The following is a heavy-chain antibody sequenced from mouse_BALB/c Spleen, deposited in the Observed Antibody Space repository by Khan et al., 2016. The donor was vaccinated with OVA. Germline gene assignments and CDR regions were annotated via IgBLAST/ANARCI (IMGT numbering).Heavy chain of an antibody. CDR1: GYTFTSYT. D-gene: IGHD2-14*01. CDR2: INPSSSYP. J-gene: IGHJ3*01. CDR3: TREGAYYRSDGWFAY. Sequence: QVQLQQSGAELARPGASVKMSCKASGYTFTSYTMHWVKQRPGQGLEWIGYINPSSSYPNYNQKFKDKATLTADKSSSTAYMQLSSLTSADSAVYYCTREGAYYRSDGWFAYWGQGTLVTVSA. V-gene: IGHV1-4*01.